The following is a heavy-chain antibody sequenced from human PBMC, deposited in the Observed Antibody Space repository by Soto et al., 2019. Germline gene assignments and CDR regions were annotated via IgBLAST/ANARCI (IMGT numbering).Heavy chain of an antibody. Sequence: GGSLRLSCAASGFTFSSYAMSWVRQAPGKGLEWVSAISGSGGSTYYADSVKGRFTISRDNSKNTLYLQMNSLRAEDTAVYYCSFCYDYGDPGYFYFWGQGTLVPVSA. CDR3: SFCYDYGDPGYFYF. V-gene: IGHV3-23*01. J-gene: IGHJ4*02. D-gene: IGHD4-17*01. CDR2: ISGSGGST. CDR1: GFTFSSYA.